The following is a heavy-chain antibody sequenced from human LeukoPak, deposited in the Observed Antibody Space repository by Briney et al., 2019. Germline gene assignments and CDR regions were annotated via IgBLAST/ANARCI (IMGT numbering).Heavy chain of an antibody. D-gene: IGHD1-26*01. V-gene: IGHV4-34*01. CDR1: GGSFSGYY. CDR2: INHSGST. Sequence: SETLSLTCAVYGGSFSGYYWSWIRQPPGKGLEWIGEINHSGSTNYNPSLKSRVTISVDTSKNQFSLKLSSVTAADTAVYYCARRRASGSYRVPPVWFDPWGQGTLVTVSS. CDR3: ARRRASGSYRVPPVWFDP. J-gene: IGHJ5*02.